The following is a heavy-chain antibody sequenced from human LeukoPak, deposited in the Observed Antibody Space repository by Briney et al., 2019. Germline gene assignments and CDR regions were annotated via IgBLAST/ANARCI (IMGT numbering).Heavy chain of an antibody. Sequence: SETLSLTCTVSGGSISSYYWSWIRQPPGKGLEWIGYIYYSGSTNYNPSLKSRVTISVDTSKNQFSLKLSSVTAADTAVYYSARGRRPYDYVWGSYRYGDYYYYYMDVWGKGTTVTVSS. J-gene: IGHJ6*03. CDR3: ARGRRPYDYVWGSYRYGDYYYYYMDV. CDR2: IYYSGST. CDR1: GGSISSYY. D-gene: IGHD3-16*02. V-gene: IGHV4-59*01.